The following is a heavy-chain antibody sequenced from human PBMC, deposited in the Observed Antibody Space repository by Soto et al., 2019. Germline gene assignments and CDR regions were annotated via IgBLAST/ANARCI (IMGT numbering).Heavy chain of an antibody. J-gene: IGHJ5*02. CDR2: IYYSGST. D-gene: IGHD3-16*01. Sequence: PSETLSLTCTVSGGSISSGGYYWSWIRQHPGKGLEWIGYIYYSGSTYYNPSLKSRVTISVDTSKNQFSLKLSSVTAADTAVYYCARCDRRLGGWFDPWGQGTLVTVSS. CDR1: GGSISSGGYY. CDR3: ARCDRRLGGWFDP. V-gene: IGHV4-31*03.